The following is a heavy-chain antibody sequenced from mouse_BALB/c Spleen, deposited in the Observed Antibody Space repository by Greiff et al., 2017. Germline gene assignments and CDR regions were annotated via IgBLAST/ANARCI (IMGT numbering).Heavy chain of an antibody. CDR3: ARRLPLYAMDY. Sequence: VQLKQSGPELVKPGASVKMSCKASGYTFTSYVMHWVKQKPGQGLEWIGYINPYNDGTKYNEKFKGKATLTSDKSSSTAYMELSSLTSEDSAVYYCARRLPLYAMDYWGQGTSVTVSS. CDR2: INPYNDGT. J-gene: IGHJ4*01. D-gene: IGHD5-5*01. V-gene: IGHV1-14*01. CDR1: GYTFTSYV.